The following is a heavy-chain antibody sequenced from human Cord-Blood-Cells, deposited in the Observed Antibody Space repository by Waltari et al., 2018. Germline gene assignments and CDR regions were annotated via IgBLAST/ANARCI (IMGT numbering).Heavy chain of an antibody. V-gene: IGHV4-39*01. Sequence: QLQLQESGPGLAKPSETLSLTCTVSGGSISSSSYYWAWIRQPPGKGLEWIGSIYYSGSTYYNPSLKSRVTISVDTSKNQFSLKLSSVTAADTAVYYCARRSSSSWFDYWGQGTLVTVSS. J-gene: IGHJ4*02. CDR3: ARRSSSSWFDY. CDR2: IYYSGST. CDR1: GGSISSSSYY. D-gene: IGHD6-13*01.